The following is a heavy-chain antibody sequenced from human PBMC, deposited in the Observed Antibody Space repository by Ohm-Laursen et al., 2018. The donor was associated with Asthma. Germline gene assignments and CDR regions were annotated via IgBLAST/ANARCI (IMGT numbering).Heavy chain of an antibody. CDR2: INSVFGTS. Sequence: SVKVSCKSLGGTLGTSVIGWVRQAPGPGLEWLGGINSVFGTSTYAQKFHDRFTITADESTSTVYMTLSSLTSEDTAVYYCARKAGSCITSNCYSLDFWGQGTLVTVSS. V-gene: IGHV1-69*13. J-gene: IGHJ4*02. CDR1: GGTLGTSV. CDR3: ARKAGSCITSNCYSLDF. D-gene: IGHD2-15*01.